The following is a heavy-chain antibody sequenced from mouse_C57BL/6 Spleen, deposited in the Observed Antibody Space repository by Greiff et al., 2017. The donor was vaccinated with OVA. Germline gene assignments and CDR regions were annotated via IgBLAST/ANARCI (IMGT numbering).Heavy chain of an antibody. V-gene: IGHV1-69*01. Sequence: VKLVESGAELVMPGASVKLSCKASGYTFTSYWMHWVKQRPGQGLEWIGEIDPSDSYTNYNQKFKGKSTLTVDKSSSTAYMQLSSLTSEDSAVYYCARNGMDYWGQGTSVTVSS. CDR2: IDPSDSYT. J-gene: IGHJ4*01. CDR1: GYTFTSYW. CDR3: ARNGMDY.